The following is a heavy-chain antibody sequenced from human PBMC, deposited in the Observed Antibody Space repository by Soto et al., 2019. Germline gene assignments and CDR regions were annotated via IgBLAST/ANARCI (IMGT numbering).Heavy chain of an antibody. CDR2: INHSGSS. J-gene: IGHJ2*01. V-gene: IGHV4-34*01. Sequence: SETLSLTCAVHGGSFSGFYWTWIRQPPGKGLEWIGEINHSGSSNYNPPLKSRVTMSLDTSRNQFSLSLNSVTAADTAVYYCARMAGPWYFDLWGRGTLVTSPQ. CDR3: ARMAGPWYFDL. CDR1: GGSFSGFY.